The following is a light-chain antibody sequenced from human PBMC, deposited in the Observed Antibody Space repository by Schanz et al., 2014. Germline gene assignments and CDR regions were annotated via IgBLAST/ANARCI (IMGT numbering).Light chain of an antibody. Sequence: EIVLTQSPDTLSLSPGERATLSCRASQSVGSRSLAWYQQKPGQPPRLLIYGASNRAAGIPDRFSGSGSGTDFTLTITRLEPEDFAVYYCQEYGNSPLGTFGQGTEVEIK. V-gene: IGKV3-20*01. CDR1: QSVGSRS. CDR3: QEYGNSPLGT. J-gene: IGKJ1*01. CDR2: GAS.